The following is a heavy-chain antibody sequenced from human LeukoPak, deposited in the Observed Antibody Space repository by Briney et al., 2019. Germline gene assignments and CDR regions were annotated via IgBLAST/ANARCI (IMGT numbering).Heavy chain of an antibody. V-gene: IGHV5-10-1*01. D-gene: IGHD2-15*01. CDR2: IDPSDSYT. CDR1: GYSFPSYW. Sequence: GESLKISCRGSGYSFPSYWITWVRRMPGKGLEWMGRIDPSDSYTNYSPSFQGHVTISADKSTSTAYLQWSSLKASDTAMYYCARQGGGGSWYNWFDPWGQGTPVTVSS. CDR3: ARQGGGGSWYNWFDP. J-gene: IGHJ5*02.